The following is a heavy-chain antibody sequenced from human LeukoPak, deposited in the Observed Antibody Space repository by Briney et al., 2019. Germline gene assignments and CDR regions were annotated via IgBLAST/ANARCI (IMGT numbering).Heavy chain of an antibody. J-gene: IGHJ4*02. Sequence: SETLSLTCAVYGGSFSGYYWSWIRQPPGKGLEWIGEINHSGSTNYNPSLKSRVTISVDTSKNQFSPKLSSVTAADTAVYYCARMGPYYYDSSGYLDYWGQGTLVTVSS. CDR3: ARMGPYYYDSSGYLDY. CDR1: GGSFSGYY. CDR2: INHSGST. V-gene: IGHV4-34*01. D-gene: IGHD3-22*01.